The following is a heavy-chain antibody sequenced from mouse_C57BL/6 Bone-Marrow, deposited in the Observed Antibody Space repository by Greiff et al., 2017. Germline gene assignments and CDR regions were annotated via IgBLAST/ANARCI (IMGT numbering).Heavy chain of an antibody. V-gene: IGHV1-81*01. CDR3: ARRRDYGNPWFAY. D-gene: IGHD2-1*01. J-gene: IGHJ3*01. CDR1: GYTFTSYG. Sequence: VQLQQSGAELVRPGASVKLSCKASGYTFTSYGISWVKQRTGQGLEWIGEIYPRSGNTYYNEKFKGKATLTADKSSSTACMELRSLTSEDSANYFCARRRDYGNPWFAYWGQGTLVTVSA. CDR2: IYPRSGNT.